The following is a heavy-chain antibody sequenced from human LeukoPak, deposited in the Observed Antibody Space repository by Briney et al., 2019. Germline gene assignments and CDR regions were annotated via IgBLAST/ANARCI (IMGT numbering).Heavy chain of an antibody. CDR2: INWNGGST. CDR3: AREGGSSWYATDYYYYMDV. J-gene: IGHJ6*03. V-gene: IGHV3-20*04. CDR1: GFTFSSYG. Sequence: GGSLRLSCAASGFTFSSYGMSWVRQAPGKGLEWVSGINWNGGSTGYADSVKGRFTISRDNAKNSLYLQMNSLRAEDTALYYCAREGGSSWYATDYYYYMDVWGKGTTVTVSS. D-gene: IGHD6-13*01.